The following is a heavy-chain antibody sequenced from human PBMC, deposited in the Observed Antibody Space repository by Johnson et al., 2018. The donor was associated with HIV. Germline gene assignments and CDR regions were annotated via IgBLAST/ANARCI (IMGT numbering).Heavy chain of an antibody. CDR3: ARDREASASGDAFDI. CDR1: GFTFSSYA. Sequence: QVQLVESGGGGVQPGRSLRLSCAASGFTFSSYAMHWVRRAPGKGLEWLAVVSYDGSNKYYADAVKGRFTVSRDNTKNTLFLEMNSLRPEDTAVYYCARDREASASGDAFDIWGQGTMVTVS. D-gene: IGHD1-26*01. CDR2: VSYDGSNK. V-gene: IGHV3-30*03. J-gene: IGHJ3*02.